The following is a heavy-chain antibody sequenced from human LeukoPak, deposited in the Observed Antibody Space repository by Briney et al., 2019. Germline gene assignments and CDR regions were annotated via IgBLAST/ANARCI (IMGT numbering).Heavy chain of an antibody. CDR2: IKSKTEGGTT. Sequence: GGSLRLSSAPPRFTFINAWMSAIRQAPREGREWVGRIKSKTEGGTTDYAAPGEGRFSIARDESKNTLYQQMNSLKTEDTAVYYCTTREVPYEKYYYDSSGYYEGFDYWGQGTLVTVSS. J-gene: IGHJ4*02. D-gene: IGHD3-22*01. V-gene: IGHV3-15*01. CDR3: TTREVPYEKYYYDSSGYYEGFDY. CDR1: RFTFINAW.